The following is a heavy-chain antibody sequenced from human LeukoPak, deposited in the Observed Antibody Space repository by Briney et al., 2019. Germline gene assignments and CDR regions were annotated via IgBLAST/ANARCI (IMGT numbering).Heavy chain of an antibody. CDR2: ISYDGSNK. D-gene: IGHD2-15*01. V-gene: IGHV3-30*18. CDR3: AKGGSDPDY. Sequence: GGSLRLSCAASGFTFSSYGMHWVRQAPGKGLEWVAVISYDGSNKYYADSVKGRFTISRDNSKNTLYLQMNSLRAEDTAVYYCAKGGSDPDYWGQGTLVTVSS. CDR1: GFTFSSYG. J-gene: IGHJ4*02.